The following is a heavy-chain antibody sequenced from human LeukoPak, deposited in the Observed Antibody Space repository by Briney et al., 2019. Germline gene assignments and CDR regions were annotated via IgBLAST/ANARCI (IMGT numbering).Heavy chain of an antibody. CDR3: AKDHKSIAAAGTGYFQH. D-gene: IGHD6-13*01. V-gene: IGHV3-9*01. J-gene: IGHJ1*01. Sequence: AGGSLRLSCAASGFTFSSYAMHWVRQAPGKGLEWVSGISWNSGSIGYADSVKGRFTISRDNAKNPLYLQMNSLRAEDTALYYCAKDHKSIAAAGTGYFQHWGQGTLVTVSS. CDR1: GFTFSSYA. CDR2: ISWNSGSI.